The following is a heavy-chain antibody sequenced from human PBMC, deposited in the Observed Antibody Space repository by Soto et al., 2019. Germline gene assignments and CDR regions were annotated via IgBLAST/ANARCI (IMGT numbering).Heavy chain of an antibody. V-gene: IGHV3-53*04. CDR3: ERGGNPHYY. Sequence: EVQLVESGGGLVQPGGSLRLSCAVSGFTVSSNYMSWVRQAPGQGLEWVSVIYSGGSTYYADSVKGRFTISRHNSKNTLYLLMNSLRAEDTAVYYCERGGNPHYYWGQGTLVTFSS. CDR1: GFTVSSNY. CDR2: IYSGGST. J-gene: IGHJ4*02. D-gene: IGHD4-4*01.